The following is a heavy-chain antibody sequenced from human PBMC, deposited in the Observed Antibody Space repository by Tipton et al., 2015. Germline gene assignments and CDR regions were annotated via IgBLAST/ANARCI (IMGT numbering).Heavy chain of an antibody. CDR2: IYYSGST. Sequence: LRLSCTVSGGSISSYYWSWIRQPPGKGLEWIGYIYYSGSTNYNPSLKSRVTISIDTSKNQFSLKLSSVTAADTAVYYCARVGYYYGSGSYYHYYYYYGMDVWGQGTTVTVS. V-gene: IGHV4-59*01. CDR1: GGSISSYY. J-gene: IGHJ6*02. CDR3: ARVGYYYGSGSYYHYYYYYGMDV. D-gene: IGHD3-10*01.